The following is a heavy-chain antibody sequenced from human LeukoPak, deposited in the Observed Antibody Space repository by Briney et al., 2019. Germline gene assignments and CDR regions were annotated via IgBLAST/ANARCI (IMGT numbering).Heavy chain of an antibody. CDR1: DESFSGYY. J-gene: IGHJ4*02. CDR2: IYYSGST. Sequence: SETLSLTCAVYDESFSGYYWSWIRQPPGKGLEWIGYIYYSGSTYYNPSLKSRVTISVDTSKNQFSLKLSSVTAADTAVYYCARARLGKYSNFEIDYWGQGTLVTVSS. V-gene: IGHV4-30-4*08. CDR3: ARARLGKYSNFEIDY. D-gene: IGHD4-11*01.